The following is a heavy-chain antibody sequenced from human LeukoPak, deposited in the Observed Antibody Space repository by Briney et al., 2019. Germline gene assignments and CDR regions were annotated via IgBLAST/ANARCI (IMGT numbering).Heavy chain of an antibody. CDR1: GYTFTSYG. Sequence: ASVKVSCKASGYTFTSYGISWVRQAPGQGLEWMGWISAYNGNTNYAQKLQGRVTMTRDTSTSTVYMELSSLRSEDTAVYYCARDRDTAMVTGHDAFDIWGQGTMVTVSS. D-gene: IGHD5-18*01. CDR3: ARDRDTAMVTGHDAFDI. J-gene: IGHJ3*02. V-gene: IGHV1-18*01. CDR2: ISAYNGNT.